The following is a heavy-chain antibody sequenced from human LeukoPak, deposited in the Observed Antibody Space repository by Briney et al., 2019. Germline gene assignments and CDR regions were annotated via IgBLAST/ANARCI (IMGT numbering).Heavy chain of an antibody. CDR3: ARDTSGYRGY. Sequence: PGRSLRLPCAASGFTFSSYAMHWVRQAPGKGLEWVAVISYDGSNKYYADSVKGRFTISRDNSKNTLYLQMNSLRAEDTAVYYCARDTSGYRGYWGQGTLVTVSP. V-gene: IGHV3-30-3*01. J-gene: IGHJ4*02. CDR1: GFTFSSYA. D-gene: IGHD3-10*01. CDR2: ISYDGSNK.